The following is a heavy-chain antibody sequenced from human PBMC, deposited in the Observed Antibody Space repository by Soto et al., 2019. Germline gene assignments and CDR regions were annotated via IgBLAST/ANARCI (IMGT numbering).Heavy chain of an antibody. Sequence: QVQLVESGGALVKPGGSLRLSCAASGFSFRDYYMSWIRQAPGKGLEWISDISGSGNTIYYADSVKGRFIISRDNAKDHLFLKMNGLRADDTAVYYCARDRLPMVVVVMGWFDPWGQGTLVTVSS. D-gene: IGHD3-22*01. V-gene: IGHV3-11*01. CDR1: GFSFRDYY. CDR3: ARDRLPMVVVVMGWFDP. CDR2: ISGSGNTI. J-gene: IGHJ5*02.